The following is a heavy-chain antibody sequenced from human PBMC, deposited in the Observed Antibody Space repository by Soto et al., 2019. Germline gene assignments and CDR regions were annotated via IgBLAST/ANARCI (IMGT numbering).Heavy chain of an antibody. CDR2: TNPKSGYT. D-gene: IGHD2-21*02. J-gene: IGHJ4*02. V-gene: IGHV1-8*01. CDR3: ARTACDLDY. CDR1: GYTFTNYD. Sequence: QVQLVQSGAEVKKPGASVKVSCKASGYTFTNYDINWVRQATGQGLEWMGWTNPKSGYTGFAQKFQGRATTTRDSSIRTAYMELHSLTSEDTAVYYCARTACDLDYWGQGTLITVSS.